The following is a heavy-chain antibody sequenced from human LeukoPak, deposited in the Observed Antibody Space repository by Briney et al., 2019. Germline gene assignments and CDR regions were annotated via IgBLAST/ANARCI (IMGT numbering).Heavy chain of an antibody. Sequence: QTLSLTCAISGDSVSSNSVTWNWIRQSPSRGLEWLGRTYYRSTWYNDYAVSVRVRITVNPDTSKNQFSLHLNSVTPEDTAVYYCARRLTQYDCFDPWGQGILVTVSS. CDR3: ARRLTQYDCFDP. CDR2: TYYRSTWYN. D-gene: IGHD2-2*01. J-gene: IGHJ5*02. CDR1: GDSVSSNSVT. V-gene: IGHV6-1*01.